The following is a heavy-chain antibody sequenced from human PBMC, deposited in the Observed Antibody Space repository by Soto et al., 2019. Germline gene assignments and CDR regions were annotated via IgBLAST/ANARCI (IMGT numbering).Heavy chain of an antibody. CDR3: ASGNPATFGGITVYYYYGRDV. CDR2: IIPLFGTA. CDR1: GGTLSNYG. Sequence: SVKVSCKASGGTLSNYGISWVPQAPGQGLEWMGEIIPLFGTANYAQKFQGRVTITADESTTTAYMELSSLRSEDTAVYYFASGNPATFGGITVYYYYGRDVWGQGTTVTVSS. J-gene: IGHJ6*02. D-gene: IGHD3-16*02. V-gene: IGHV1-69*13.